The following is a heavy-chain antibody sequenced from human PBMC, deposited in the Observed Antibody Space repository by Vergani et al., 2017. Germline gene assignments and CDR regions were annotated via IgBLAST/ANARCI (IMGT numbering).Heavy chain of an antibody. Sequence: QVQLVESGGGVVQPGGSLRLSYAASGFTFNSYGMHWVRQAPGKGLEWVASIRSDESRRYYGDSMEGPFTISRDNSKNTLYLQMKSLRPEDTAVYYCAKEGGGYCSGGTCYPEYWGQGTLVIVSS. CDR1: GFTFNSYG. CDR2: IRSDESRR. J-gene: IGHJ4*02. CDR3: AKEGGGYCSGGTCYPEY. D-gene: IGHD2-15*01. V-gene: IGHV3-30*02.